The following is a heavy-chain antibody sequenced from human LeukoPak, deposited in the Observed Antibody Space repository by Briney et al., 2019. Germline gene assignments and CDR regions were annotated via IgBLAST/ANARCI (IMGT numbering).Heavy chain of an antibody. D-gene: IGHD6-19*01. J-gene: IGHJ4*02. CDR1: GGSFSGYY. Sequence: NSSETLSLTCAVYGGSFSGYYWSWIRQPPGKGLEWIGEVNHSGSTNYNPSLKSRVTISVDTSKNQFSLKLSSVTAADTAVYYCARHRGSIAVEATYYFDYWGQGTLVTVSS. CDR2: VNHSGST. CDR3: ARHRGSIAVEATYYFDY. V-gene: IGHV4-34*01.